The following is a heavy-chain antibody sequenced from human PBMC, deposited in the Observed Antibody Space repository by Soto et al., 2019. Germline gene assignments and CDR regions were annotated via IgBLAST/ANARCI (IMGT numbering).Heavy chain of an antibody. V-gene: IGHV1-69*01. CDR2: IILIFGTA. CDR1: GGTFSSYA. D-gene: IGHD6-6*01. J-gene: IGHJ6*02. Sequence: QVQLVQSGAEVKKPGSSVKVSCKASGGTFSSYAISWVRQAPGQGLEWMGGIILIFGTANYAQKFQGRVTITADESTSTAYMELSSLRSEDTAVYYCASFQGSSSSNYYYYGMDVWGQGTTVTVSS. CDR3: ASFQGSSSSNYYYYGMDV.